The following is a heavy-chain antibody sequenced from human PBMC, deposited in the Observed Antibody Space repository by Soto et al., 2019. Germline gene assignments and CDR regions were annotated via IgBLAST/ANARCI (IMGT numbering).Heavy chain of an antibody. CDR1: GFTFSSYG. CDR3: AKVYNPFSPLGAGMDV. CDR2: ISYDGSNK. J-gene: IGHJ6*02. D-gene: IGHD3-10*01. V-gene: IGHV3-30*18. Sequence: ESGGGVVQPGRSLRLSCAASGFTFSSYGMHWVRQAPGKGLEWVAVISYDGSNKYYADSVKGRFTISRDNSKNTLYLQMNSLRAEDTAVYYCAKVYNPFSPLGAGMDVWGQGTTVTVSS.